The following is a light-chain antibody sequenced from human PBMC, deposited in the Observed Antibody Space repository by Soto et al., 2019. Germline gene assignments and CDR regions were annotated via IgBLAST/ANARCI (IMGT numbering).Light chain of an antibody. V-gene: IGLV2-11*01. CDR3: CSYAGSYTWV. Sequence: QSVLTQPRSVSGSPGQSVTTSCTGTNSDVGAYNYVSWYQQHPGKAPKLMLYDVSRRPSGVPDRFSGSKSGNTASLTISGLQAEDEADYYCCSYAGSYTWVFGGGTKVTVL. CDR1: NSDVGAYNY. J-gene: IGLJ3*02. CDR2: DVS.